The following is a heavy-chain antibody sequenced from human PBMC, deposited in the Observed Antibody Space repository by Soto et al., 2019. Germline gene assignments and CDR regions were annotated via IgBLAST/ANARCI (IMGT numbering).Heavy chain of an antibody. J-gene: IGHJ3*01. Sequence: PGPQVKVSCKASVFTSSGISWVRQAPGQRLEWMGWISTHNGNTIYAQKFQGRVIMTMDTSTTTVYMELRSLRPDDTAVYLCAREGILGLFDAYDLWGQGTMVTVSS. D-gene: IGHD3-3*01. CDR2: ISTHNGNT. CDR3: AREGILGLFDAYDL. V-gene: IGHV1-18*04. CDR1: VFTSSG.